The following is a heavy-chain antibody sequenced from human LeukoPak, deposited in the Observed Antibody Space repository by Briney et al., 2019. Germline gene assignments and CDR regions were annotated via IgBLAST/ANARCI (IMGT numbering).Heavy chain of an antibody. J-gene: IGHJ4*02. CDR3: AKADTSGWYRGDF. Sequence: GGSLRLSCAASRFTFSSYAMSWVRHAPGKGLEWVSAISGGGGTTYYADSVKGRFTISRDNSKNTLYLQMNSLRADDTAVYSCAKADTSGWYRGDFWGQGTLVTVSS. D-gene: IGHD6-19*01. V-gene: IGHV3-23*01. CDR2: ISGGGGTT. CDR1: RFTFSSYA.